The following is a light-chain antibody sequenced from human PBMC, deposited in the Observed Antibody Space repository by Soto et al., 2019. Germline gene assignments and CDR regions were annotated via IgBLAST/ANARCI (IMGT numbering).Light chain of an antibody. V-gene: IGKV1-9*01. CDR2: AAS. J-gene: IGKJ2*01. CDR1: QAISSY. Sequence: IQLTQSPSSLSASVGDRVTITSRASQAISSYLAWYQQKPGKAPNLLIYAASALQSGVPSRFSGSGSGTDFTLTISSLQPEDFATYYCQQLDSYPYTFGQGTKLEIK. CDR3: QQLDSYPYT.